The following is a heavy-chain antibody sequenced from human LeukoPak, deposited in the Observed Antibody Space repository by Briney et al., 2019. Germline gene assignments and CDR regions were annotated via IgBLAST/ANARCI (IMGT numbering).Heavy chain of an antibody. CDR1: GYNLARYW. J-gene: IGHJ4*02. CDR2: IYPGDSDT. Sequence: GESLKISCNGSGYNLARYWLGGVRQIPGKGLGCNGIIYPGDSDTKYSPSFQGQVTNSADNSHNTAYLQWSSLEASDTAIYYCARGPAYIKSWFYWGQGTMVTVSS. D-gene: IGHD6-13*01. CDR3: ARGPAYIKSWFY. V-gene: IGHV5-51*01.